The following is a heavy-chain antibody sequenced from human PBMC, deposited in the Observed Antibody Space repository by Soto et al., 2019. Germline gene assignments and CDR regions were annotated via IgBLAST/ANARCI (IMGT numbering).Heavy chain of an antibody. Sequence: ASVKVSCKASGYTFTGHYIHWVRQAPEQGPEWMGEVGPESGATRYAQRFQGRVTMTRDMSITTAYMELSNLSPEDTAVYSCARNIVVVPAAPGWFDPWGQGTLVTVSS. V-gene: IGHV1-2*02. D-gene: IGHD2-2*01. J-gene: IGHJ5*02. CDR3: ARNIVVVPAAPGWFDP. CDR1: GYTFTGHY. CDR2: VGPESGAT.